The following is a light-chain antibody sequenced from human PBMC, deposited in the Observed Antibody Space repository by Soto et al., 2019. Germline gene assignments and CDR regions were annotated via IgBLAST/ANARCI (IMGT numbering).Light chain of an antibody. CDR1: QGISNF. Sequence: DIQMTQSPTSLSASVGDRVTITCRASQGISNFVAWYQQKPGKAPKLLIYAASTLQSGVPSRFSGSGAGTVFTLTSSGLQAEDVATYSCQKYSSVPVFGPGTKVEIK. CDR2: AAS. V-gene: IGKV1-27*01. CDR3: QKYSSVPV. J-gene: IGKJ3*01.